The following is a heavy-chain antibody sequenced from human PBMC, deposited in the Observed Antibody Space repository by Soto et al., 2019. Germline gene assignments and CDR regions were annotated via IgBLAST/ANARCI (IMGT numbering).Heavy chain of an antibody. D-gene: IGHD2-15*01. J-gene: IGHJ5*02. Sequence: QVQLHESCPGLVKPSQTLSLTCTVSGGSISSVGYYWSWIRQHPGKGLEWFGYIYYSGSTYYNPSLTCRVTISVDTSKSQFALKLSSVTAADTAVYYCACSVFPWGKGTLVTVSS. V-gene: IGHV4-31*03. CDR3: ACSVFP. CDR2: IYYSGST. CDR1: GGSISSVGYY.